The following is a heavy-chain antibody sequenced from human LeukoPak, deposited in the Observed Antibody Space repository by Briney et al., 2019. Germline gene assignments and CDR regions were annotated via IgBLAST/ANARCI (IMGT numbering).Heavy chain of an antibody. Sequence: GGSLRLSCAASGFTFGSHWMNWVRQAPGKGPVWVSRINGDGSATVYADSVQGRFSISRDNAKSTLYLHMNSLRAEDTAVYYCAREGGGYCSGINCWKWFDPWGQGTLVTVSS. D-gene: IGHD2-15*01. J-gene: IGHJ5*02. V-gene: IGHV3-74*01. CDR2: INGDGSAT. CDR1: GFTFGSHW. CDR3: AREGGGYCSGINCWKWFDP.